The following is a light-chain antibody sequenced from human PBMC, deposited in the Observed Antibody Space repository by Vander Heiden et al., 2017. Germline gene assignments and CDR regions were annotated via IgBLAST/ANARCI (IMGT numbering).Light chain of an antibody. Sequence: IVMSQARAARSVCTGQRAPLSCRASQSVSSNLAWYQQKPCQAPRLLIYGASTMATGSPDRCSGSGWGTEFCLTESSLQSKVFGVQYCTQFKNGHQGNHTFGGGTKVEIK. CDR2: GAS. CDR1: QSVSSN. CDR3: TQFKNGHQGNHT. V-gene: IGKV3-15*01. J-gene: IGKJ4*01.